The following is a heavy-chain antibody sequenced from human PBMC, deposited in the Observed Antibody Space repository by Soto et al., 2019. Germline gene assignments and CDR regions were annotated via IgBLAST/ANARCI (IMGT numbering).Heavy chain of an antibody. D-gene: IGHD3-10*01. CDR3: ATDVNYYGSGSYYTPFDY. CDR2: ISGSGGST. J-gene: IGHJ4*02. Sequence: EVQLLESGGGLVQPGGSLRLSCAASGFTFSSYAMSWVRQAPGKGLEWVSAISGSGGSTYYADSVKGRFTISRDNSKNTLYLQMNSLRAEDTAVXYXATDVNYYGSGSYYTPFDYWGQGTLVTVSS. CDR1: GFTFSSYA. V-gene: IGHV3-23*01.